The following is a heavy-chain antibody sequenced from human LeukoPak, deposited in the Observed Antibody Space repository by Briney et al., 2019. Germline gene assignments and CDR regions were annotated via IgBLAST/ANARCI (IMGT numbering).Heavy chain of an antibody. J-gene: IGHJ4*02. D-gene: IGHD6-19*01. Sequence: SETLSLTCTVSGESISGFYWTWIRQPPGKGLEWIGYIYYSGSTNYNPSLKSRVTISVDTSKNQFSLKLSSVTAADTAVYYCARPGWTVAGQEFDYWGQGTLVTVSS. V-gene: IGHV4-59*08. CDR1: GESISGFY. CDR2: IYYSGST. CDR3: ARPGWTVAGQEFDY.